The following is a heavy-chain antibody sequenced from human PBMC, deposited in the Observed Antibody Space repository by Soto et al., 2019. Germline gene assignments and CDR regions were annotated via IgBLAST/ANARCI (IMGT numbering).Heavy chain of an antibody. D-gene: IGHD6-13*01. CDR3: AKVLDQQLAIPAEFDY. V-gene: IGHV3-23*01. CDR2: LSGSGGST. CDR1: GFAFSSYA. Sequence: GESLRLSCAASGFAFSSYAMNWVRQAPGQGLEWVSALSGSGGSTYYADSVKGRFTISRDNSKNTLYLQMNSLRAEDTAVYYCAKVLDQQLAIPAEFDYWGQGTLVTVSS. J-gene: IGHJ4*02.